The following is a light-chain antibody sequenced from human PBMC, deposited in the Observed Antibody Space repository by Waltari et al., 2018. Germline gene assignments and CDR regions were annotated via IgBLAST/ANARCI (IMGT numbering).Light chain of an antibody. V-gene: IGKV3-15*01. J-gene: IGKJ2*01. CDR3: QHYNNWPMSA. CDR1: QRVSSN. Sequence: EIVMTQSPATLSVSPGERATLSCRASQRVSSNLAWYQQRPGQAPRLLIYGSSTRATGCPARFSGSGSRTEFTLTINSLQSEDSALYYCQHYNNWPMSAFGQGTKLEIK. CDR2: GSS.